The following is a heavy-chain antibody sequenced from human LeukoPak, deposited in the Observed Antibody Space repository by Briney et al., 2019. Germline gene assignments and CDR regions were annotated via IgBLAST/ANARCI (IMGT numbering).Heavy chain of an antibody. CDR2: ISAYNGNT. CDR3: ARESYYGSGSHTLDY. Sequence: ASVKVSCKASGYTFTSYGISWVRQSPGQGLEWMGWISAYNGNTNYAQNLQGRVTMTTDTSTSTAYMELRSLRSDDTAVYYCARESYYGSGSHTLDYWGQGTLVTVSS. D-gene: IGHD3-10*01. CDR1: GYTFTSYG. V-gene: IGHV1-18*01. J-gene: IGHJ4*02.